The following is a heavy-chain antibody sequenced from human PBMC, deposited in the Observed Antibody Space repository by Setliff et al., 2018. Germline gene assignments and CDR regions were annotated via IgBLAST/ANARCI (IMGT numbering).Heavy chain of an antibody. CDR1: GYTFTRYG. D-gene: IGHD6-13*01. J-gene: IGHJ5*02. CDR2: VSGYNDKI. Sequence: GASVKVSCKASGYTFTRYGIGWVRQAPGQGLEWMGWVSGYNDKIYYAQKFQGRVTMTKDTSTSTVYMELRSLTSDDTVMYYCAGGIAAANWFDPWGQGTLVTVSS. CDR3: AGGIAAANWFDP. V-gene: IGHV1-18*01.